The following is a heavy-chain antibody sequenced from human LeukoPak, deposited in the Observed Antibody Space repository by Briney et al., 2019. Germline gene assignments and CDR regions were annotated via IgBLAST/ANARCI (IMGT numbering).Heavy chain of an antibody. Sequence: NTSETLSLICTISSGSIGGFTYYWSWIRQHPGKGLEWIGYIYYSGSTYYNPSLKSRVTISVDTSKNQFSLKLSSVTAADTAVYYCARDGLRGVTFSYWGQGTLVTVSS. CDR3: ARDGLRGVTFSY. D-gene: IGHD5-12*01. CDR2: IYYSGST. J-gene: IGHJ4*02. V-gene: IGHV4-31*03. CDR1: SGSIGGFTYY.